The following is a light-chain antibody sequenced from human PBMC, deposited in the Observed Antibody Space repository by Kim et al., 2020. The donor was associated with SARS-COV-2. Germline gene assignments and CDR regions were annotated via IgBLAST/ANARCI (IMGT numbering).Light chain of an antibody. CDR1: SLRSYY. J-gene: IGLJ2*01. CDR2: GKN. Sequence: SSELTQDPAVSVALGQTVRITCQGDSLRSYYASWYQQKPGQAPVLVIYGKNNRPSGIPDRFSGSSSGNTASLTITGAQAEDEADYYCNSRDSSGNHLVFGGGTKVTLL. V-gene: IGLV3-19*01. CDR3: NSRDSSGNHLV.